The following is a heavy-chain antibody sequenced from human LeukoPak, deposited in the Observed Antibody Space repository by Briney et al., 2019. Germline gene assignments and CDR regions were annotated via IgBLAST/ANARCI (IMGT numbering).Heavy chain of an antibody. V-gene: IGHV4-34*01. CDR1: GGSFSGYS. D-gene: IGHD6-19*01. CDR3: ARGRFNGLPRATTSQCDY. CDR2: IKDSGSP. J-gene: IGHJ4*02. Sequence: SETLSLTCAVYGGSFSGYSWTWIRQPPGKGLEWIGEIKDSGSPTFNPSLKSRVTMSVDTSNNQFSVRLSSLTAADTAVYYCARGRFNGLPRATTSQCDYWGQGTLVTVSS.